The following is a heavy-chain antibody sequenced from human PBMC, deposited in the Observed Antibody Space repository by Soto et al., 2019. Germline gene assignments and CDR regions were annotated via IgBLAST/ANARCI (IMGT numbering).Heavy chain of an antibody. Sequence: SETLSLTCAVYGGSFSGYYWSWIRQPPEKGLEWIGEINHSGSTNYNPSPKSRVTISVDTSKTQFSLKLSSVTAADTAVYFCPRRKGITMVRGAKIMDVWGQGTTVTVSS. CDR2: INHSGST. J-gene: IGHJ6*02. CDR1: GGSFSGYY. CDR3: PRRKGITMVRGAKIMDV. V-gene: IGHV4-34*01. D-gene: IGHD3-10*01.